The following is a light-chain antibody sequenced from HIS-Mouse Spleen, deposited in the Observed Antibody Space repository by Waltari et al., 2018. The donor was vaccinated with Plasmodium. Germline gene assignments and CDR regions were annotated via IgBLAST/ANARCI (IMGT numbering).Light chain of an antibody. Sequence: QSALTQPASVSGSPGQSITISCTGTSSDVGSYNLVSWYQQPPGKAPQLMIYECSKRPSGVSNRFSGSKAGNTASLTIAVLQAEDEADYYCCSYAGSSTYVFGTGTKVTVL. J-gene: IGLJ1*01. CDR2: ECS. CDR1: SSDVGSYNL. V-gene: IGLV2-23*01. CDR3: CSYAGSSTYV.